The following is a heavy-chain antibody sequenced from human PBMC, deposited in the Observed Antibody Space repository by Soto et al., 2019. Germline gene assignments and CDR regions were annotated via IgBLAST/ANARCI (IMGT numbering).Heavy chain of an antibody. V-gene: IGHV3-30*03. CDR3: ATSGEGIAEDPFDY. D-gene: IGHD6-13*01. CDR1: GFTFSSYG. CDR2: ISYDGSNK. J-gene: IGHJ4*02. Sequence: QVQLVESGGGVVQPGRSLRLSCAASGFTFSSYGMHWVRQAPGKGLEWVAVISYDGSNKYYADSVKGRFTISRDNSKNTLYLQMNSLRAEDTAVYYCATSGEGIAEDPFDYWGQGTLVTVSS.